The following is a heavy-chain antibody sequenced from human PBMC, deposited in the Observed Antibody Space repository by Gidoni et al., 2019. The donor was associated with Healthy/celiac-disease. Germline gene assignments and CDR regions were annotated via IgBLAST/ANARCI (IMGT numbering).Heavy chain of an antibody. CDR1: GFTFDDYA. V-gene: IGHV3-9*01. Sequence: EVQLVESGGGLVQPGRSLRLSCAASGFTFDDYAMHWVRQAPGKGLEWVSGISWNSGSIGYADSVKGRFTISRDNAKNSLYLQMNSLRAEDTALYYCAKDISGGQQLWGQGTLVTVSS. CDR3: AKDISGGQQL. J-gene: IGHJ4*02. D-gene: IGHD6-13*01. CDR2: ISWNSGSI.